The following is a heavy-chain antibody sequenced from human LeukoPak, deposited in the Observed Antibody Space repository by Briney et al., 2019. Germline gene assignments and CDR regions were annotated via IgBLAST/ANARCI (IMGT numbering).Heavy chain of an antibody. V-gene: IGHV1-3*01. CDR3: ARDQGYQLLWY. CDR2: ISAGNGKT. Sequence: GASVKVSCKASGYTFTDYAIHWVRQAPGQTLEWLGWISAGNGKTEYPQSVQDRVTITRDTSATTAYMELTSLTSEDTAVYYCARDQGYQLLWYWGQGTLVTVSS. J-gene: IGHJ4*02. CDR1: GYTFTDYA. D-gene: IGHD2-2*01.